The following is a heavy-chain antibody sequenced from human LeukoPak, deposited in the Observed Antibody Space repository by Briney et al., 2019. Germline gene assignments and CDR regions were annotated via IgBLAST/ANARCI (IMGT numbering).Heavy chain of an antibody. CDR1: GGSFSGYY. CDR3: ARAVEVVLGDDAFDI. V-gene: IGHV4-34*01. CDR2: INHSGST. J-gene: IGHJ3*02. Sequence: PSETLSLTCAVYGGSFSGYYWSWIRQPPGKGLEWIGEINHSGSTNYNPSLKSRVTISVDTSKNQFSLKLSSVTAEDTAVYYCARAVEVVLGDDAFDIWGQGTMVTVSS. D-gene: IGHD2-15*01.